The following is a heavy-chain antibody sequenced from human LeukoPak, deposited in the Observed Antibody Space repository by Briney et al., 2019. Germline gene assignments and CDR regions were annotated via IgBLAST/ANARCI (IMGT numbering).Heavy chain of an antibody. CDR2: ISGSGGST. J-gene: IGHJ4*02. Sequence: PGGSLRLSCAASGFTFSSYAMSWVRQAPGKGLEWVSAISGSGGSTYYADSVKGRFTISRDNSKNTLYLQMNSLRAEDTAVYYCAKSWAKYYDFWSGYPPYYFDYWGQGTLVTVSS. CDR1: GFTFSSYA. D-gene: IGHD3-3*01. CDR3: AKSWAKYYDFWSGYPPYYFDY. V-gene: IGHV3-23*01.